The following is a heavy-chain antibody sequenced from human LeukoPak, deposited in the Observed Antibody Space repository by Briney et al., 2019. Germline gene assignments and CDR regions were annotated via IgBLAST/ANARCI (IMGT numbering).Heavy chain of an antibody. J-gene: IGHJ6*02. CDR3: AKDIRAYYYGMDV. CDR1: GFTFDDYA. CDR2: ISWNSGSI. V-gene: IGHV3-9*01. Sequence: GRSLRLPCAASGFTFDDYAMHWVRQAPGKGLEWVSGISWNSGSIGYADSVKGRFTISRDNAKNSLCLQMNSLRAEDTALYYCAKDIRAYYYGMDVWGQGTTVTVSS.